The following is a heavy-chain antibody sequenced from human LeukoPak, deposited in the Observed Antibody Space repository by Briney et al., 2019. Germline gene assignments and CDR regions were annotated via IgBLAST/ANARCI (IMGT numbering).Heavy chain of an antibody. CDR1: GFTVSSNY. CDR2: ISGSGGST. D-gene: IGHD6-19*01. CDR3: AKDSRYSSGWGFDY. Sequence: GGSLRLSCAASGFTVSSNYMSWVRQAPGKGLEWVSAISGSGGSTYYADSVKGRFTISRDNSKNTLYLQMNSLRAEDTAVYYCAKDSRYSSGWGFDYWGQGTLVTVSS. V-gene: IGHV3-23*01. J-gene: IGHJ4*02.